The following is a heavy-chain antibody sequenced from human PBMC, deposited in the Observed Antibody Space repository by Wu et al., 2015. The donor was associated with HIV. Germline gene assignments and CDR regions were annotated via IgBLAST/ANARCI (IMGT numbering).Heavy chain of an antibody. D-gene: IGHD3-3*01. CDR2: INPNSGGT. CDR1: GYTFTGYY. Sequence: QVQLVQSGAEVKKPGASVKVSCKASGYTFTGYYMHWLRQAPGQGPEWMGWINPNSGGTNYAQKFHGRVTLTRDTSIGTGYMELSRLTSDDTAVYYCARGDYANYDFWSAYPSYWGQGTLVTVSS. V-gene: IGHV1-2*02. J-gene: IGHJ4*02. CDR3: ARGDYANYDFWSAYPSY.